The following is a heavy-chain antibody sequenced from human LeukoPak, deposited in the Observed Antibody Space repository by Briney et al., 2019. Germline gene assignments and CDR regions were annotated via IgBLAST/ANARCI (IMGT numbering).Heavy chain of an antibody. V-gene: IGHV4-34*01. Sequence: SETLSLTCAVYGRSFSGYYWSWIRQPPGKGLEWIGEINHSGSTNYNPSLKSRVTISVDTSKNQFSLKLSSVTAADTAVYYCARGIHDYVWGSYRGYYYYYMDVWGKGTTVTVSS. J-gene: IGHJ6*03. CDR2: INHSGST. D-gene: IGHD3-16*02. CDR3: ARGIHDYVWGSYRGYYYYYMDV. CDR1: GRSFSGYY.